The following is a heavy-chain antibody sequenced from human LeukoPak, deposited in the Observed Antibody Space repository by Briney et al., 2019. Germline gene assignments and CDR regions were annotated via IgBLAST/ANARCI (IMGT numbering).Heavy chain of an antibody. D-gene: IGHD2-2*02. J-gene: IGHJ3*02. CDR3: ARDHQDGYCSSTSCYTGGAFDI. V-gene: IGHV4-59*02. Sequence: SETLSLTCTVSGASGSDHYWNWIRQPPGKGLEWIGYIYHSGTTNYNPSLKSRVTISVDTSKNQFSLRLSSVTAADTAVYYCARDHQDGYCSSTSCYTGGAFDIWGQGTMVTVSS. CDR2: IYHSGTT. CDR1: GASGSDHY.